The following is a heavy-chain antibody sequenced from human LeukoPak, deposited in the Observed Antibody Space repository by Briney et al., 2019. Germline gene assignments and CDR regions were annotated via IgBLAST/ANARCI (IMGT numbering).Heavy chain of an antibody. CDR2: IIPIFGTA. CDR3: ASSMIVVVTAYYFDY. V-gene: IGHV1-69*13. J-gene: IGHJ4*02. D-gene: IGHD3-22*01. CDR1: GGTFSSYA. Sequence: SVKVSCKASGGTFSSYAISWVRQAPGQGLEWMGGIIPIFGTANYAQKFQGRVTITADESTSTAYMELSSLRPEDTAVYYCASSMIVVVTAYYFDYWGQGTLVTVSS.